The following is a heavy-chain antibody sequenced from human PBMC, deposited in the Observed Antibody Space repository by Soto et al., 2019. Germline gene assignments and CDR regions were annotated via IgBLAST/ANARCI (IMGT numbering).Heavy chain of an antibody. CDR1: GGTFSSYA. V-gene: IGHV1-69*13. J-gene: IGHJ4*02. CDR3: ASDDYGDRCWY. CDR2: IIPIFGTA. Sequence: SVKVSCKASGGTFSSYAISWVRQAPGQGLEWMGGIIPIFGTANYAQKFQGRVTITADESTSTAYMELSSLRSEDTAVCYCASDDYGDRCWYWGQGTLVTVSS. D-gene: IGHD4-17*01.